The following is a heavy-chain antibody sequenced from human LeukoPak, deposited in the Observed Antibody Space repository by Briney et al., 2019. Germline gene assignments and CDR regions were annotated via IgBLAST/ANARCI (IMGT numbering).Heavy chain of an antibody. CDR1: GFTISSYA. CDR2: ISGSGGST. Sequence: PGGSLRLSCAASGFTISSYAMNWVRQAPGKGLEWVSAISGSGGSTYYADSVKGRFTISRDNSKNTLYLQMNSLRAEDTAVYYCAKGHDYSNSYFYYYGMDVWGQGTTVTVSS. V-gene: IGHV3-23*01. D-gene: IGHD4-11*01. CDR3: AKGHDYSNSYFYYYGMDV. J-gene: IGHJ6*02.